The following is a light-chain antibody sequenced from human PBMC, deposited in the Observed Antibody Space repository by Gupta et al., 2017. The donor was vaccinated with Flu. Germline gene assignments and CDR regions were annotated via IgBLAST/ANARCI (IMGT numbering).Light chain of an antibody. V-gene: IGKV3-20*01. CDR1: QSLNYNY. J-gene: IGKJ3*01. Sequence: GTLSLASGDRGTLTCRATQSLNYNYVTWYQQRPGKAPKLLVYGAPSRPTGIPDRFSGSGSGTDFTLTISRLEPEDFAVYYCQQDGSYPFTFGHGTKV. CDR2: GAP. CDR3: QQDGSYPFT.